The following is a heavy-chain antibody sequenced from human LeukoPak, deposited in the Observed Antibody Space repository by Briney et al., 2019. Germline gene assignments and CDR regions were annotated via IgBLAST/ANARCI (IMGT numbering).Heavy chain of an antibody. Sequence: GESLKISCKGSGYSFTTYWIGWVRQMPGKGLEWMGITYPGDSDTRYSPSFQGQVTISADKSIRTAYLQWSSLKASDTAMYYCARHSSSVGATRDAFDIWGQGTMVTVSS. V-gene: IGHV5-51*01. J-gene: IGHJ3*02. D-gene: IGHD1-26*01. CDR3: ARHSSSVGATRDAFDI. CDR1: GYSFTTYW. CDR2: TYPGDSDT.